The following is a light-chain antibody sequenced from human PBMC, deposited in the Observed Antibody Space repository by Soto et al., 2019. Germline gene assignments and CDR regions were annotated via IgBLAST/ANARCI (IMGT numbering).Light chain of an antibody. V-gene: IGKV3-15*01. J-gene: IGKJ5*01. CDR3: QQRSNWLP. Sequence: EIVMTQSPATLSVSPGERATVSCRASQSVSGRLAWYQQKPGQAPRLLIFDASTRAPGIPDRFSGSGSGTEFTLTISSLQSEDFAVYYCQQRSNWLPFGQGTRLENK. CDR2: DAS. CDR1: QSVSGR.